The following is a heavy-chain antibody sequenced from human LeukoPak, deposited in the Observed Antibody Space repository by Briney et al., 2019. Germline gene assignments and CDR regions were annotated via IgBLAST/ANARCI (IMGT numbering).Heavy chain of an antibody. CDR1: GNYW. CDR2: INSDGSWT. V-gene: IGHV3-74*01. J-gene: IGHJ4*02. D-gene: IGHD2-2*01. CDR3: VSFYETY. Sequence: PGGSLRLSCAASGNYWMRWVRQAPGKGLVWVSHINSDGSWTSYADSVKGRFTISKDNAKNTVYLQMNNLRAEDTAVYYCVSFYETYWGRGTLVTVPS.